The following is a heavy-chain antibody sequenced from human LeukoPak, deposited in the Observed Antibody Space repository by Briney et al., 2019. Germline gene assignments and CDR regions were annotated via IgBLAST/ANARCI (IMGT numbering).Heavy chain of an antibody. CDR3: ARGLELRYFDWLLGDYYYYYMDV. CDR1: GYTFTSYD. V-gene: IGHV1-8*01. J-gene: IGHJ6*03. Sequence: ASVKVSCKASGYTFTSYDINWVRQATGQGLEWMGWMNPNSGNTGYAQKFQGRVTMTRNTSISTAYMELSSLRSEDTAVYYCARGLELRYFDWLLGDYYYYYMDVWGKGTPVTVSS. CDR2: MNPNSGNT. D-gene: IGHD3-9*01.